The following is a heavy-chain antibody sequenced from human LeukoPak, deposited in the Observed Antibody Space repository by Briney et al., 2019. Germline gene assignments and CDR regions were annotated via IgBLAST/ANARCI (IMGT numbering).Heavy chain of an antibody. Sequence: SETLSLTCAVYGGSFSGYYWSWIRQPPGKGLEWIGEINHSGSTNYNPSLKSRVTISVDTSKNQFSLKLSSVTAADTAVYYCARGGGGSGWSSYYYYGMDVWGQGTTVTVSS. CDR2: INHSGST. V-gene: IGHV4-34*01. CDR3: ARGGGGSGWSSYYYYGMDV. J-gene: IGHJ6*02. CDR1: GGSFSGYY. D-gene: IGHD6-19*01.